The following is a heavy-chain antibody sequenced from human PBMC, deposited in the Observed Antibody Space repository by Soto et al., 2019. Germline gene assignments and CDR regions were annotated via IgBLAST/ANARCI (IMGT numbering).Heavy chain of an antibody. D-gene: IGHD2-2*01. CDR2: ISAYNGNT. CDR3: ARAPRVVPAATDWFDP. V-gene: IGHV1-18*04. Sequence: SVKVSCKASGYTFTSYGISWVRQAPGQGLEWMGWISAYNGNTNYAQKLQGRVTMTTDTSTSTAYMELRSLRSDDTAVYYCARAPRVVPAATDWFDPWGQGTLVTVSS. J-gene: IGHJ5*02. CDR1: GYTFTSYG.